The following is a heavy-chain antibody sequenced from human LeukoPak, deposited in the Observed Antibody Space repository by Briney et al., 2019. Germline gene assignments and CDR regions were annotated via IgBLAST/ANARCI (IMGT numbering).Heavy chain of an antibody. Sequence: PGGSLRLSCAASGFTFSSYAMHWVRQAPGKGLEWVAVISYDGSNKYYADSVKGRFTISRDNSKNTLYLQMNSLRAEDTAVYYCAREYYYDSSGSLHFDYWGQGTLVTVSS. CDR3: AREYYYDSSGSLHFDY. CDR2: ISYDGSNK. CDR1: GFTFSSYA. J-gene: IGHJ4*02. V-gene: IGHV3-30*04. D-gene: IGHD3-22*01.